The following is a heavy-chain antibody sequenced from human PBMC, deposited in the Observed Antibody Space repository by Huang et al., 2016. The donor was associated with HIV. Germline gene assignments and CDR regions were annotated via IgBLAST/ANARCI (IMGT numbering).Heavy chain of an antibody. CDR1: GGSISSSGYY. CDR3: ARHRTSSYIDS. D-gene: IGHD3-10*01. V-gene: IGHV4-39*01. CDR2: IFYTGTV. Sequence: QLQLQQSGPGLVKPSETLSLTCSVSGGSISSSGYYWEWIRQPPGKGLECVGSIFYTGTVYYNPSLKSRATISIDTSENRFSLNLTSVTAADTALYFCARHRTSSYIDSWGRGASSPSPQ. J-gene: IGHJ4*02.